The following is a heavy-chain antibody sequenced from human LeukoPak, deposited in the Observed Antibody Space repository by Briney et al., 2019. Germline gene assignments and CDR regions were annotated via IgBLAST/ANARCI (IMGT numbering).Heavy chain of an antibody. CDR3: ASYAYPPLFDY. Sequence: SETLSLTCTVSGGSISSSSYYWGWIRQPPGKGLEWIGSIYYSGSTYYNPSLKSRVTISVDTSKNQFSLKLSSVTAADTAVYYCASYAYPPLFDYWGQGTLVTVSS. CDR2: IYYSGST. D-gene: IGHD2-21*01. CDR1: GGSISSSSYY. V-gene: IGHV4-39*07. J-gene: IGHJ4*02.